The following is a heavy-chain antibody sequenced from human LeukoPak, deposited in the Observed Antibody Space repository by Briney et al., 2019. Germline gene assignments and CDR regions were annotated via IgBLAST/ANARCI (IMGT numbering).Heavy chain of an antibody. J-gene: IGHJ5*02. CDR1: GGSISSYY. D-gene: IGHD5-18*01. V-gene: IGHV4-59*08. CDR2: IYYSGTT. CDR3: ARLGYSYGYGS. Sequence: SETLSLTCTVSGGSISSYYWSWIRQPPGKGLEWIGYIYYSGTTNYNPSLKSRVTISVDTSKNQFSLKLSSVTAADTAVYYCARLGYSYGYGSWGQGTLATVSS.